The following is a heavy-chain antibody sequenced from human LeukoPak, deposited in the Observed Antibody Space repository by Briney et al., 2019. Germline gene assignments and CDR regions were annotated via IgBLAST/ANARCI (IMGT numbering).Heavy chain of an antibody. CDR3: ARVRGLGVITPYLDS. J-gene: IGHJ4*02. CDR2: MSHRGST. D-gene: IGHD3-16*02. Sequence: PSETLSLTCTVSGGSISSDHWGWIRQPPEKGLEWIGCMSHRGSTNYNPSLTSRVTISVDTSKNHSSLKLTSVTAADTAVYYCARVRGLGVITPYLDSWGQGTLVTVSS. CDR1: GGSISSDH. V-gene: IGHV4-59*08.